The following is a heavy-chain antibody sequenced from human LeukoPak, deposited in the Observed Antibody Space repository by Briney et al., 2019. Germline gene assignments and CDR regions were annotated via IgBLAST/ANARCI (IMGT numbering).Heavy chain of an antibody. CDR3: ASIAWELRPAAPDWFDP. V-gene: IGHV1-18*01. J-gene: IGHJ5*02. CDR2: ISAYNGNT. CDR1: GYTFTSYG. D-gene: IGHD1-26*01. Sequence: ASVKASCKASGYTFTSYGISWVRQAPGQGLEWMGWISAYNGNTNYAQKLQGRVTMTTDTSTSTAYMELRSLRSDDTAVYYCASIAWELRPAAPDWFDPWGQGTLVTVSS.